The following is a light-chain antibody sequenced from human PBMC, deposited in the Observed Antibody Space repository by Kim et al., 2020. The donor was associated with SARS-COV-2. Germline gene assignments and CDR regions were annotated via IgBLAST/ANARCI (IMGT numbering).Light chain of an antibody. CDR2: KDS. Sequence: VSPGQTARSTCSGDVLAKKYARWFQQKPGQAPVLVIYKDSERPSGIPERFSGSSSGTTVTLTISGAQVEDEADYYCYSAADNNLGVFGGGTQLTVL. V-gene: IGLV3-27*01. J-gene: IGLJ3*02. CDR3: YSAADNNLGV. CDR1: VLAKKY.